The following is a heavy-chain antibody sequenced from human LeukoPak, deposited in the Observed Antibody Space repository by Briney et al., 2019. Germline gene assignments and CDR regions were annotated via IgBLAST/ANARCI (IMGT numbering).Heavy chain of an antibody. D-gene: IGHD2-21*02. J-gene: IGHJ3*02. CDR3: ARGAYCGGDCYSDAFDI. V-gene: IGHV5-51*01. Sequence: GESLKISCKGSGYSFTSYWIGWVRQMPGKGLEWMGIIYPGDSDTRYSPSFQGQVTISADKSISTAYLQWSSLKASDTAMYYCARGAYCGGDCYSDAFDIWGQGTMVTVSS. CDR2: IYPGDSDT. CDR1: GYSFTSYW.